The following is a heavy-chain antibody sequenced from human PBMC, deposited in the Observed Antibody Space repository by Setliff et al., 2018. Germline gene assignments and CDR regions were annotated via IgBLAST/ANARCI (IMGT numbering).Heavy chain of an antibody. CDR1: GGTFRNYG. J-gene: IGHJ6*03. V-gene: IGHV1-69*05. CDR2: ITPIFGTA. Sequence: SVKVSCKASGGTFRNYGISWVRQAPGQGLDWMGGITPIFGTANYAQKFQGRVTITTDTSTSTAYMEVRSLRSDDTAVYYCARAPGTVVVKSAINYYYYMDVWGKGTTVTVSS. CDR3: ARAPGTVVVKSAINYYYYMDV. D-gene: IGHD2-2*01.